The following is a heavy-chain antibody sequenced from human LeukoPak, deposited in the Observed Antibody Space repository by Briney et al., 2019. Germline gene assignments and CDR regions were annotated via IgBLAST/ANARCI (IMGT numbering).Heavy chain of an antibody. CDR2: SYYSGST. D-gene: IGHD3-10*01. V-gene: IGHV4-59*01. CDR1: GGSISSYY. J-gene: IGHJ4*02. Sequence: PSETLSLTCTVSGGSISSYYWSWIRQPPGKGLEWIGYSYYSGSTNYNPSLKSRVTISVDTSKNQFSLKLSSVTAADTAVYYCARADYYGSGSYYGLLFDYWGQGTLVTVSS. CDR3: ARADYYGSGSYYGLLFDY.